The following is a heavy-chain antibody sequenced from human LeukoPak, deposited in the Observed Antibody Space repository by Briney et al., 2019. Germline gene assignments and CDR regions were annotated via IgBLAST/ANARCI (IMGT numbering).Heavy chain of an antibody. Sequence: TSETLSLTCTVSGGSISNYYWSWIRQPPGKGLEYIGYIYQTGDTNSNPSLKSRVTISLDTSKNQISLKMRSVTAADTAVYYRARHPFSEPFDYWGQGILVTVSS. CDR2: IYQTGDT. CDR1: GGSISNYY. CDR3: ARHPFSEPFDY. D-gene: IGHD6-19*01. J-gene: IGHJ4*02. V-gene: IGHV4-59*08.